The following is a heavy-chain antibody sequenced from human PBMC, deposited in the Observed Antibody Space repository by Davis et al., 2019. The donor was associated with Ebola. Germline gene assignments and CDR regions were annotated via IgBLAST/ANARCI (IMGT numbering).Heavy chain of an antibody. D-gene: IGHD3-3*01. CDR1: GGSFSGYY. Sequence: SETLSLTCAVYGGSFSGYYWSWIRQPPGKGLEWIGEINHSGSTNYNPSLKSRVTISVDTSKNQFSLKLSSVTAADTAVYYCARGSDFWSGYYPRGKYGMDVWGQGTTVTASS. V-gene: IGHV4-34*01. CDR2: INHSGST. J-gene: IGHJ6*02. CDR3: ARGSDFWSGYYPRGKYGMDV.